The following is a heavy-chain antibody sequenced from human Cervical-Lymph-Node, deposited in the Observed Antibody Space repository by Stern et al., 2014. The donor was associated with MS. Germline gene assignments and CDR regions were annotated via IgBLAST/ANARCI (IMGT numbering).Heavy chain of an antibody. CDR3: ASDTTGEDCFDY. J-gene: IGHJ4*02. V-gene: IGHV1-46*01. CDR1: GYTFTSYP. CDR2: INLSDGST. D-gene: IGHD1-1*01. Sequence: QVHLVYSGAEVKKPGAPVNVFRKGSGYTFTSYPMPWMRLTTGQGLECMGMINLSDGSTNYAQQFQGRVTLTRDTTASTVYMELSSLRSDVTAGYYCASDTTGEDCFDYWGQGALVTVSS.